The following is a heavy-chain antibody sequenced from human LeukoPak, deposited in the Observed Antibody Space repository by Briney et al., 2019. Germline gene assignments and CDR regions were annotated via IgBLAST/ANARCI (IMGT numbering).Heavy chain of an antibody. CDR2: IYSGGTT. CDR1: GFTVSSNY. Sequence: PGGSLRLSCAVSGFTVSSNYMTWVRQAPGKGLEWVSVIYSGGTTYYTDSVKGRFTISRDNSKNTLYLQMNSLRAEDTAVYYCARGWAELDYWGQGTLVTASS. J-gene: IGHJ4*02. D-gene: IGHD1-26*01. V-gene: IGHV3-53*01. CDR3: ARGWAELDY.